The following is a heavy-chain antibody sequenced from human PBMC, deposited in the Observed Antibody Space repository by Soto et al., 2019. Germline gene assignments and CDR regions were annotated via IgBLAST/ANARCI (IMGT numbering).Heavy chain of an antibody. Sequence: QLQLQESGPGLVKPSETLSLTCTVSGGSISSSDFYWGWLRQTPGKGLEFIGSMYYSGTTYYNPYLKSRVTISVDTSKNQFTLKLISVTAADTAVYYCAVVHSTGNWFDPWGEGALVTVSS. CDR3: AVVHSTGNWFDP. V-gene: IGHV4-39*01. CDR2: MYYSGTT. J-gene: IGHJ5*02. CDR1: GGSISSSDFY. D-gene: IGHD6-25*01.